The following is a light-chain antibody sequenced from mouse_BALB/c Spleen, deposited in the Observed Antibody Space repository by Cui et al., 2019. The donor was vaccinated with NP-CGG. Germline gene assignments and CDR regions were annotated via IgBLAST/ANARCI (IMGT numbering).Light chain of an antibody. CDR1: TGAVTTSNY. CDR3: ALWYSNHWV. V-gene: IGLV1*01. J-gene: IGLJ1*01. CDR2: GTN. Sequence: HAVLTQESAITTSPGETVTLTCRSSTGAVTTSNYANWVQEKPDHLFTGLIGGTNNRAPGVPARFSGSLIGDRAALTITRAQTEDEAIYFCALWYSNHWVFGGGTKLTVL.